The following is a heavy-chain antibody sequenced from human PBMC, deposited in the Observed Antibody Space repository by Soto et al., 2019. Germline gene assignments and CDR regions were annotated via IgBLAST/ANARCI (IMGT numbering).Heavy chain of an antibody. V-gene: IGHV3-23*01. J-gene: IGHJ6*03. CDR1: GFTFSSYA. Sequence: EVQLLESGGGLVQPGGSLRLSCAASGFTFSSYAMNWVRQAPGKGLEWVSAISGSGGSTYYADSVKGRFTISRDSSKNTLHMQMYSLSAEDRAVYYCAKEGDCGSTSCYYYMDVWGKGTTVTVSS. CDR3: AKEGDCGSTSCYYYMDV. CDR2: ISGSGGST. D-gene: IGHD2-2*01.